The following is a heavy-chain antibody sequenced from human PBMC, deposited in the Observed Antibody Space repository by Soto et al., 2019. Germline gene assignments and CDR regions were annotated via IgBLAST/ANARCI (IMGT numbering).Heavy chain of an antibody. V-gene: IGHV4-39*01. D-gene: IGHD3-3*02. Sequence: SETLSLTCAVSGDSISSSSYYWAWIRQPPGKGLEWIGSIHYRANSYYSPSLKSRITISVDTSKNQISLRLSSVTAADTAVYYCARPLQLAVSGFDPWGQGTLVTV. CDR2: IHYRANS. CDR3: ARPLQLAVSGFDP. CDR1: GDSISSSSYY. J-gene: IGHJ5*02.